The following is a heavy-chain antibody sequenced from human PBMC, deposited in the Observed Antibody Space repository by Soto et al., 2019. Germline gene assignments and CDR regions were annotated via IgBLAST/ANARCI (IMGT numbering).Heavy chain of an antibody. Sequence: EVQLVESGGGLVKPGGSLRLSCAASGFSFSSYAMNWVRQAPGKGLEWVSSISSGSAYIYYADSVKGRFIISRDNAKNSLYLQMNSLRAEDTAVYYCARGSSGWLFDYWGQGTLVTVSS. J-gene: IGHJ4*02. CDR1: GFSFSSYA. D-gene: IGHD6-19*01. CDR2: ISSGSAYI. CDR3: ARGSSGWLFDY. V-gene: IGHV3-21*01.